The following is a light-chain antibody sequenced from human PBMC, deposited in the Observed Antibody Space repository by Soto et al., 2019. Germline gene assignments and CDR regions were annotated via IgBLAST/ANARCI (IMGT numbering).Light chain of an antibody. V-gene: IGLV2-14*03. CDR3: SSYARGNTPCVV. Sequence: QSALTQPASVSGSPGQSITFSCTGTSSDIGAYNFVSWYQQRPGKAPKLMIFDVSVLPSGVSNRFSGSKSGNTASLTISWLQTEDEADHCFSSYARGNTPCVVFGVGPKMTVL. J-gene: IGLJ2*01. CDR1: SSDIGAYNF. CDR2: DVS.